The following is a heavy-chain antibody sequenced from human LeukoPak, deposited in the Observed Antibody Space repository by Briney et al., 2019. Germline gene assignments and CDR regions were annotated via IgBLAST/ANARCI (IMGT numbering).Heavy chain of an antibody. CDR2: ISGSGGRT. CDR3: AKLAPGVQLWFFDN. Sequence: GGSLRLSCAASGFTFSSYAMSWVRQAPGKGLEWVSAISGSGGRTYYAGSVKGRFTISRDNAKNTLYRQMNSLRAEDTAVYYCAKLAPGVQLWFFDNWGQGTLVTVSS. J-gene: IGHJ4*02. CDR1: GFTFSSYA. V-gene: IGHV3-23*01. D-gene: IGHD5-18*01.